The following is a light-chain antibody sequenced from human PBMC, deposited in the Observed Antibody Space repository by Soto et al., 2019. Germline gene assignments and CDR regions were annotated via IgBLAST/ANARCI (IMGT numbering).Light chain of an antibody. V-gene: IGKV3-20*01. Sequence: EIVLTQSPGTLSLSPGERATLSCRASQSVSSNYVAWYQQKPGQAPRLLIYGASRRATGIPDRFSGSGSGTDFTLTISRLEPEDFAVYYCQQYVTSPAFGQGTKVEIK. CDR3: QQYVTSPA. J-gene: IGKJ1*01. CDR1: QSVSSNY. CDR2: GAS.